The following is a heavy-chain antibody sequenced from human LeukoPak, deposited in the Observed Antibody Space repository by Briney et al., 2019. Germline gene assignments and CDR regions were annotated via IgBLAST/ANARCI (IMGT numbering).Heavy chain of an antibody. D-gene: IGHD2-15*01. J-gene: IGHJ6*02. V-gene: IGHV1-2*02. Sequence: GASVKVSCKASGYTFTGYYMHWVRQAPGQGLEWMGWINPNSGGTNYAQKFQGRVTMTRDTSISTAYMELSRLRSDDTAVYYCARDPRFCSSGSCYSPYYYYYYGMDVWGQGTTVTVSS. CDR1: GYTFTGYY. CDR3: ARDPRFCSSGSCYSPYYYYYYGMDV. CDR2: INPNSGGT.